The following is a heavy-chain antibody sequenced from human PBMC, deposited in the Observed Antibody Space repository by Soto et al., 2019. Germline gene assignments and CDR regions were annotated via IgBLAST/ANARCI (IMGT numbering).Heavy chain of an antibody. D-gene: IGHD3-16*01. V-gene: IGHV1-8*01. J-gene: IGHJ4*02. Sequence: GASVKVSCKVSGDTLSELSMYWVRQATGQGLEWMGWMNPNSGNTGYAQKFQGRVTMTRNTSISTAYMELSSLRSEDTAVYYCASPGRLDAFDIWGQGTLVTVSS. CDR2: MNPNSGNT. CDR3: ASPGRLDAFDI. CDR1: GDTLSELS.